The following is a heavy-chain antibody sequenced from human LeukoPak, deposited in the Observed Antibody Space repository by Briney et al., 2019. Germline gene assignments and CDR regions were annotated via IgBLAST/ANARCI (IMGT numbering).Heavy chain of an antibody. V-gene: IGHV4-31*03. Sequence: SDTLSLTHTVSGASISSAVYYWSSIRQHPGKGLEWIGYIYYSGSTYYIPSLKSRVTISVDTSKNQFSLKLSSVTAADTAVYYCARGPRGSAYCGGDCYSPFDYWGQGTLVTVSS. CDR2: IYYSGST. J-gene: IGHJ4*02. CDR1: GASISSAVYY. CDR3: ARGPRGSAYCGGDCYSPFDY. D-gene: IGHD2-21*02.